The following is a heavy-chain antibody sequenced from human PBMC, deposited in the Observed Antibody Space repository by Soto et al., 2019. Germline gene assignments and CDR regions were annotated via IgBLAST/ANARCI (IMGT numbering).Heavy chain of an antibody. J-gene: IGHJ4*02. CDR3: ARESSRTYYFDY. Sequence: SETLSLTCTVSGGSISSYYWSWIRQPPGKGLEWIGYIYYSGSTNYNPSLKSRVTISVDTSKNQFSLKLSSVTAADTAVYYCARESSRTYYFDYWGQGTRVTVSS. CDR2: IYYSGST. CDR1: GGSISSYY. D-gene: IGHD6-6*01. V-gene: IGHV4-59*01.